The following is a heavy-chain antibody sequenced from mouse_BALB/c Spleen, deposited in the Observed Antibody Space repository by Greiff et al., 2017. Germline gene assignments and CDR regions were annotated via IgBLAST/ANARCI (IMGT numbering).Heavy chain of an antibody. CDR1: GFTFSSYA. Sequence: DVQLVESGGGLVKPGGSLKLSCAASGFTFSSYAMSWVRQTPEKRLEWVASISSGGSTYYPDSVKGRFTISRDNARNILYLQMSSLRSEDTAMYYCARGGAYDGYYHAMDYWGQGTSVTVSS. CDR3: ARGGAYDGYYHAMDY. J-gene: IGHJ4*01. D-gene: IGHD2-3*01. CDR2: ISSGGST. V-gene: IGHV5-6-5*01.